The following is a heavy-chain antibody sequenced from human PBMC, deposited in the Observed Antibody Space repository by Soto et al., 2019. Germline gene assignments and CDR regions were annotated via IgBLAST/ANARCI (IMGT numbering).Heavy chain of an antibody. CDR3: AKDRGGGSGSYGLDV. CDR2: ISGGGGYT. V-gene: IGHV3-23*01. Sequence: EVQLLESGGGLVQPGGSLRLFCAGSGFTFRTYAVSWVRQAPGKGLEWVSAISGGGGYTYYTDSVRGRFTISRDNSKNTLSLKMNSLRVEDTAIFYWAKDRGGGSGSYGLDVWGQGTTVTVSS. CDR1: GFTFRTYA. J-gene: IGHJ6*02. D-gene: IGHD3-10*01.